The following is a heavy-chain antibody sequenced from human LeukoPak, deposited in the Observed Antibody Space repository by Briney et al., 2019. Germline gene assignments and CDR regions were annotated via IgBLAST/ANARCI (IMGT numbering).Heavy chain of an antibody. CDR3: ARDYGGSSPFDY. CDR2: IRYDGSNK. V-gene: IGHV3-33*08. D-gene: IGHD4-23*01. Sequence: PGGSLRLSCAASGFTFSSYGMHWVRQAPGKGLEWVAFIRYDGSNKYYADSVKGRFTISRGNAKNSLYLQMNSLRAEDTAVYYCARDYGGSSPFDYWGQGTLVTVSS. CDR1: GFTFSSYG. J-gene: IGHJ4*02.